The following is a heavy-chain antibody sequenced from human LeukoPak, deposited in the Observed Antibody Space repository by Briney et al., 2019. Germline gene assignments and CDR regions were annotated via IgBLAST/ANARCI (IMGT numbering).Heavy chain of an antibody. Sequence: PGGSLRLSCAASGFTFSSYAMTWVRQAPGKGLEWVSVISGSGGSTSYAQKFQGGVTMTRDMSTSTVYMELSSLRSEDTAVYYCARGPCSGGSCYSNPNEEYYYYYMDVWGKGTTVTVSS. V-gene: IGHV3-23*01. CDR2: ISGSGGST. D-gene: IGHD2-15*01. J-gene: IGHJ6*03. CDR1: GFTFSSYA. CDR3: ARGPCSGGSCYSNPNEEYYYYYMDV.